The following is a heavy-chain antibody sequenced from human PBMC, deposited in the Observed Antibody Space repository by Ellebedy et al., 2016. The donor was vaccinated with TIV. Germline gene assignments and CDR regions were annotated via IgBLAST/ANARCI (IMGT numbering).Heavy chain of an antibody. CDR3: ARAWRDGYNFPLGDY. V-gene: IGHV1-18*04. CDR1: GYTFTSYG. Sequence: AASVKVSCKASGYTFTSYGISWVRQAPGQGLEWMGWISAYNGNTNYAQKLQGRVTMTTATSTSPAYMELRSLRSDDTAVYYCARAWRDGYNFPLGDYWGQGTLVTVSS. CDR2: ISAYNGNT. J-gene: IGHJ4*02. D-gene: IGHD5-24*01.